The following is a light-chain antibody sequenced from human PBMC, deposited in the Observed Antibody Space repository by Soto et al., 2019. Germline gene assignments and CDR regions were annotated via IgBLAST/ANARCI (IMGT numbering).Light chain of an antibody. CDR3: QQYDNLPLT. Sequence: IQMTQSPSTLSASVGERVTITCRASQSINNWLAWYQQKPGKAPKFLIYDASNLETGVPSRFSGSGSGTDFTFTISSLQPEDIATYYCQQYDNLPLTFGGGTKVDI. CDR1: QSINNW. CDR2: DAS. J-gene: IGKJ4*01. V-gene: IGKV1-33*01.